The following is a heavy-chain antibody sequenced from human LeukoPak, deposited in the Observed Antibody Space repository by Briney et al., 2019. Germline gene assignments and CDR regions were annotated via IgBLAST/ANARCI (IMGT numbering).Heavy chain of an antibody. CDR1: GFTFSSYS. D-gene: IGHD6-13*01. CDR3: ARDEQQLVRGATDY. J-gene: IGHJ4*02. CDR2: ISSSSSYI. V-gene: IGHV3-21*01. Sequence: PGGSLRLSCAASGFTFSSYSMNWVRQAPGKGLEWVSSISSSSSYIYYADSVKGRFTISRDNAKNSLYLQMNSLRAEDTAVYYCARDEQQLVRGATDYWGQGTLVTVSS.